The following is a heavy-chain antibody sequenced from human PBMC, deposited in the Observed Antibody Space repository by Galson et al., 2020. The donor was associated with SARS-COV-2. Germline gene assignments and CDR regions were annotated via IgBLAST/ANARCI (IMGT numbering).Heavy chain of an antibody. CDR3: ARDPTYYDILTGYYGEHYYYYYYMDV. J-gene: IGHJ6*03. Sequence: GESLKISCAASGFTFSSYAMHWVRQAPGKGLEWVAVISYDGSNKYYADSVKGRFTISRDNSKNTLYLQMNSLRAEDTAVYYCARDPTYYDILTGYYGEHYYYYYYMDVWGKGTTVTVSS. D-gene: IGHD3-9*01. V-gene: IGHV3-30*01. CDR2: ISYDGSNK. CDR1: GFTFSSYA.